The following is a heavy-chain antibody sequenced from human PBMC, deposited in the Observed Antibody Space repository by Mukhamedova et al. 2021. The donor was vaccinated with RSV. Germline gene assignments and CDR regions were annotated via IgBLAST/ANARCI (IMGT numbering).Heavy chain of an antibody. J-gene: IGHJ5*02. D-gene: IGHD6-19*01. V-gene: IGHV4-34*01. CDR2: INHSGST. Sequence: EYMGEINHSGSTNYNPALKSRVTISVDTSKNQFSLMLSSVTAADTAVYYCARASIAVAGSRRRWFDPWGQGTLVTVSS. CDR3: ARASIAVAGSRRRWFDP.